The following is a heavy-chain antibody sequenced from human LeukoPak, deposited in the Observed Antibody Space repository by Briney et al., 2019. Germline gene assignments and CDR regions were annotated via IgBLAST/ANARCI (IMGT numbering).Heavy chain of an antibody. Sequence: GESLKISCKGSGYTFSSYWIGWVRQMPGKGLEWMGIIYPDDSDTRYSPSFQGQVTISADKSISTAYLQWSSLKASDTAMYYCARLAYCSNDVCYSNYYYSMDVWGKGTTFTVSS. J-gene: IGHJ6*03. V-gene: IGHV5-51*01. CDR1: GYTFSSYW. CDR3: ARLAYCSNDVCYSNYYYSMDV. CDR2: IYPDDSDT. D-gene: IGHD2-8*01.